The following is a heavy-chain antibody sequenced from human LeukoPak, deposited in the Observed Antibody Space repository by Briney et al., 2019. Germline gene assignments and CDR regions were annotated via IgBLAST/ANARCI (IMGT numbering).Heavy chain of an antibody. CDR3: AREGLDTALVTCFDI. D-gene: IGHD5-18*01. CDR2: IYCSGST. V-gene: IGHV4-59*01. CDR1: GGSISSSF. J-gene: IGHJ4*02. Sequence: SETLSLTCTVSGGSISSSFASWIPQPPGKGLEWIGYIYCSGSTNYNPSLKTRVTISVDTSKNQFSLKLTSVTAADTAVYYCAREGLDTALVTCFDIWGQGTLVTVSS.